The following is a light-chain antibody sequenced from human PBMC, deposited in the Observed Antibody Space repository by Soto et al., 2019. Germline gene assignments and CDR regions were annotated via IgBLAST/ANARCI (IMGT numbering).Light chain of an antibody. V-gene: IGLV2-14*01. J-gene: IGLJ1*01. CDR2: EVT. CDR3: SSYTRSNTLV. CDR1: SDDVGGYNY. Sequence: QSALTQPASVSGSPGQSITMSCSGTSDDVGGYNYVSWYQHHPGKAPKLLIYEVTNRPSGLSDRFSGSKSGNTASLTISGLQAEDEADYYCSSYTRSNTLVFGTGTKLTVL.